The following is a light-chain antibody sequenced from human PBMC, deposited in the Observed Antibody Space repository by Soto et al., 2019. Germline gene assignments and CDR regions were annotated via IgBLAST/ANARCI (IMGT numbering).Light chain of an antibody. J-gene: IGKJ4*01. CDR1: QSVSTRY. Sequence: EIVLTQSPGTLSLSPGERATLSCRASQSVSTRYSAWYQHKPGQTPRLLIYDTSTRATGVPARFSGSRSGTEFTLTINSLQSEDFAVYYCQRYNNWPLTFGGGTKVDIK. CDR2: DTS. V-gene: IGKV3-15*01. CDR3: QRYNNWPLT.